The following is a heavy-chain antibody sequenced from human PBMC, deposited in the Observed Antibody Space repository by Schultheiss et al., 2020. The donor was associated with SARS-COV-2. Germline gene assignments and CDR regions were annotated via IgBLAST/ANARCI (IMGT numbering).Heavy chain of an antibody. V-gene: IGHV3-23*01. CDR1: GFTVSSNY. CDR3: AKTRDGYNYYFDY. D-gene: IGHD5-24*01. CDR2: ISGSGGST. Sequence: GGSLRLSCAASGFTVSSNYMSWVRQAPGKGLEWVSAISGSGGSTYYADSVKGRFTISRDNSKNTLFLQMNSLRAEDTAVYYCAKTRDGYNYYFDYWGQGTLVTVSS. J-gene: IGHJ4*02.